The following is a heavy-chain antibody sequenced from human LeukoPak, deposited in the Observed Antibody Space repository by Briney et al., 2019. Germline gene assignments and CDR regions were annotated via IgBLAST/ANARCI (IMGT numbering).Heavy chain of an antibody. Sequence: PGGSLRLSCAASGFTFSSYAMHWVRQAPGKGLEWVAVISYDGSNKYYADSVKGRFTIFRDNSKNTPYLQMNSLRAEDTAVYYCAKEAVIAVTAPGYFDYWGQGTLVTVSS. CDR2: ISYDGSNK. D-gene: IGHD6-19*01. CDR1: GFTFSSYA. J-gene: IGHJ4*02. CDR3: AKEAVIAVTAPGYFDY. V-gene: IGHV3-30-3*01.